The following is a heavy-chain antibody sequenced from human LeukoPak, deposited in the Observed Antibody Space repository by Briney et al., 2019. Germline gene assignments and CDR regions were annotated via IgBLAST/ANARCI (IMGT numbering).Heavy chain of an antibody. J-gene: IGHJ3*02. CDR3: ARTKPYYYDSSGAFDI. V-gene: IGHV1-69*05. CDR2: IIPIFGTA. Sequence: ASVKVSCKASGGTFSSYAISWVRQAPGRGLEWMGGIIPIFGTANYAQKFQGRVTITTDESTSTAYMELSSLRSEDTAVYYCARTKPYYYDSSGAFDIWGQGTMVTVSS. CDR1: GGTFSSYA. D-gene: IGHD3-22*01.